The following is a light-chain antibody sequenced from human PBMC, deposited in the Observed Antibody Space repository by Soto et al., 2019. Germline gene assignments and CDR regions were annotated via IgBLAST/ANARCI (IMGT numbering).Light chain of an antibody. CDR1: SSNIGSNT. Sequence: QSVLTQPPSASGTPGQRVTISCSGGSSNIGSNTVNWYQQLPGTAPKLLIYSNNQRPSGVPDRFSGSKSGTSASLAISGLQSGDEADYYCAAWDDSLNGLWVFGGGTKLTVL. CDR3: AAWDDSLNGLWV. CDR2: SNN. V-gene: IGLV1-44*01. J-gene: IGLJ3*02.